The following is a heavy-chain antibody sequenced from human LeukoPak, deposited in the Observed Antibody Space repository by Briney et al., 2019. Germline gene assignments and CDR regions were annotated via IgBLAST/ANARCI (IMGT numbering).Heavy chain of an antibody. CDR1: GLTFSSYN. D-gene: IGHD6-13*01. Sequence: GGSLRLSCVASGLTFSSYNMNWVRQAPGKGLEWVSGISGGAVSTNYADSVKGRFTISRDNAKDSLYLQMNSLRADDTAVYYCARGRRRLAAAGATPPAPYFDYWGQGTLVTVSS. J-gene: IGHJ4*02. V-gene: IGHV3-23*01. CDR2: ISGGAVST. CDR3: ARGRRRLAAAGATPPAPYFDY.